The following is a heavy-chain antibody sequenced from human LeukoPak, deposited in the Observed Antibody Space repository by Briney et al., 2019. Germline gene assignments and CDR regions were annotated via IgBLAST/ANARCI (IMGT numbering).Heavy chain of an antibody. J-gene: IGHJ6*02. D-gene: IGHD5-18*01. V-gene: IGHV1-69*13. CDR3: ARDPGYSYGYIYYYYGMDV. Sequence: SVKVSCKASGYTFTSYGISWVRQAPGQGLEWMGGIIPIFGTANYAQKFQGRVTITADESTSTAYMELSSLRSEDTAVYYCARDPGYSYGYIYYYYGMDVWGQGTTVTVPS. CDR1: GYTFTSYG. CDR2: IIPIFGTA.